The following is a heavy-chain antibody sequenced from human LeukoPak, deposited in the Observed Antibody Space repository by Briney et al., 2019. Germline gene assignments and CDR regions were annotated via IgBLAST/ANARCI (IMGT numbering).Heavy chain of an antibody. J-gene: IGHJ3*02. Sequence: GGSLRLSCAASGFTFDDYAVHWVRQAPGKGLEWVSSISWNSGIIGYADTVEGRFTISRDNAKNSLSLQMNSLRAEDTALYYCAKSVVPGRTGAFDIWGQGTMVTVSP. V-gene: IGHV3-9*01. CDR3: AKSVVPGRTGAFDI. D-gene: IGHD2-2*01. CDR2: ISWNSGII. CDR1: GFTFDDYA.